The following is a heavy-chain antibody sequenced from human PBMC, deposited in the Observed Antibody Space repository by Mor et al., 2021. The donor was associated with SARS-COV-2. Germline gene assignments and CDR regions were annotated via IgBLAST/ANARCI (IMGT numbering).Heavy chain of an antibody. CDR3: ARGGSCSSSTCYPNSVFDY. V-gene: IGHV3-48*03. CDR2: ISSRGSST. J-gene: IGHJ4*02. D-gene: IGHD2-2*01. Sequence: GLEWVAYISSRGSSTFYADSVKGRFSVSRDNAESSLHLQMSSLRDDDTAIYYCARGGSCSSSTCYPNSVFDYWGQGTLVAV.